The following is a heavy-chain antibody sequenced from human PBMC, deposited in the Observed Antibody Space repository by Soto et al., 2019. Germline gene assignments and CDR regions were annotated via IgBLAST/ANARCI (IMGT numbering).Heavy chain of an antibody. CDR3: ARLSCSSTSCYAGFYYYYYMDV. J-gene: IGHJ6*03. CDR2: IYYSGST. Sequence: ETLSLTCTVSGGSISSYYWSWIRQPPGKGLEWIGYIYYSGSTNYNPSLKSRVTISVDTSKNQFSLKLSSVTAADTAVYYCARLSCSSTSCYAGFYYYYYMDVWGKGTTVTVSS. D-gene: IGHD2-2*01. V-gene: IGHV4-59*08. CDR1: GGSISSYY.